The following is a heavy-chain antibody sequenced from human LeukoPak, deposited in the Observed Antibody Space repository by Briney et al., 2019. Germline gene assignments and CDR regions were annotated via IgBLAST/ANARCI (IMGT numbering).Heavy chain of an antibody. CDR1: GGSISSGDYY. D-gene: IGHD1-1*01. Sequence: SQTLSLTCTVSGGSISSGDYYWSWIRQPPGKGLEWIGYIYYSGSTYYNPSLKSRVTISVDTSKNQLSLKLSSVTAADTAVYYCARDLLAVTGAFDIWGQGTMVTVSS. CDR3: ARDLLAVTGAFDI. CDR2: IYYSGST. J-gene: IGHJ3*02. V-gene: IGHV4-30-4*08.